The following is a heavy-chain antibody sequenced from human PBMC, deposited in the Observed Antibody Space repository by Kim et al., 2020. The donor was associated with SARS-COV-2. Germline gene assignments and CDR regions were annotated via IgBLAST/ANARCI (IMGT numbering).Heavy chain of an antibody. CDR3: AIASWENNWNYYY. Sequence: SETLSLTCAVYGGSFSGYYWSWIRQPPGKGLEWIGEINHSGSTNYNPSLKSRVTISVDTSKNQFSLKLSSVTAADTAVYYCAIASWENNWNYYYWGQGTLVTVSS. CDR1: GGSFSGYY. CDR2: INHSGST. D-gene: IGHD1-7*01. V-gene: IGHV4-34*01. J-gene: IGHJ4*02.